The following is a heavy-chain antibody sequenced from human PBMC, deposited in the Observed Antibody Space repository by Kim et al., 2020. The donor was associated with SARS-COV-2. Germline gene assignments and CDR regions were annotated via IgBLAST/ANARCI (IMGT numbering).Heavy chain of an antibody. CDR3: ARDLVVPAAIGPYYYGMDV. CDR1: GGSISSYY. V-gene: IGHV4-59*01. J-gene: IGHJ6*01. CDR2: IYYSGST. D-gene: IGHD2-2*01. Sequence: SETLSLTCTVSGGSISSYYWSWIRQPPGKGLEWIGYIYYSGSTNYNPSLKSRVTISVDTSKNQFSLKLSSVTAADTAVYYCARDLVVPAAIGPYYYGMDVWGRGATVAVSS.